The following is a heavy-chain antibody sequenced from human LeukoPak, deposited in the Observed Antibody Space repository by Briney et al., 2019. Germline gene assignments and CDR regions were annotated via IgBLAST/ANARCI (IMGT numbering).Heavy chain of an antibody. CDR2: ISDSGNT. D-gene: IGHD2-21*01. Sequence: GGSLRLSCAASGFTLSSYAMSWVRQAPGKGLEWVSAISDSGNTYHADSVKGRFTISRDSSKNTLFLQMNRLRPEDAAVYYCAEAPVTTCRGAYCYPFDYWGQGTLVTVSS. V-gene: IGHV3-23*01. CDR3: AEAPVTTCRGAYCYPFDY. CDR1: GFTLSSYA. J-gene: IGHJ4*02.